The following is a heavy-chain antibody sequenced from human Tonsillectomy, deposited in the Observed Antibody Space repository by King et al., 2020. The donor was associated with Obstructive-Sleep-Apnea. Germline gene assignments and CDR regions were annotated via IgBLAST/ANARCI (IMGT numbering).Heavy chain of an antibody. D-gene: IGHD1-1*01. V-gene: IGHV4-59*01. Sequence: VQLQESGPGLVKPSETLSLTCTVSGGSISYYYWSWIRQPPGKGLEWIGYIYHSGSTNYNPSLKSRVIISVDTSKNQFSLKLSSVTAADTAVYYCAREPPNDDGIDYWGQGTLVTVSS. J-gene: IGHJ4*02. CDR2: IYHSGST. CDR1: GGSISYYY. CDR3: AREPPNDDGIDY.